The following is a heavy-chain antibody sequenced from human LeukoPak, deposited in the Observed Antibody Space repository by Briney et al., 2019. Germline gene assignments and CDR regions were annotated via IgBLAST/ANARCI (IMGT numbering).Heavy chain of an antibody. J-gene: IGHJ6*02. CDR3: AGDRGMHYYDSSGNYYYYYGMDV. Sequence: GSLRLSCAASGFTVSSNYMSWVRQAPGKGLEWVSVIYSGGSTYYADSVKGRFTISRDNSKNTLYLQMNSLRAEDTAVYYCAGDRGMHYYDSSGNYYYYYGMDVWGQGTTVTVSS. CDR1: GFTVSSNY. D-gene: IGHD3-22*01. V-gene: IGHV3-53*01. CDR2: IYSGGST.